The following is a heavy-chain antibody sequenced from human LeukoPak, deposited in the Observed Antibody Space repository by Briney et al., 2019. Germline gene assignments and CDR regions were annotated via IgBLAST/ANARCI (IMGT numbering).Heavy chain of an antibody. Sequence: ASVKVSCKASGYTFTSYGIGWVRKAPGQGLEWIGWISAYNGNTNYAQQLQARVTMTTDTSTSTAYMELRSLRSDDTAVYYCARAPPLSCSSTSCYPDAFDIWGQGTMVTVSS. J-gene: IGHJ3*02. CDR1: GYTFTSYG. V-gene: IGHV1-18*01. CDR3: ARAPPLSCSSTSCYPDAFDI. CDR2: ISAYNGNT. D-gene: IGHD2-2*01.